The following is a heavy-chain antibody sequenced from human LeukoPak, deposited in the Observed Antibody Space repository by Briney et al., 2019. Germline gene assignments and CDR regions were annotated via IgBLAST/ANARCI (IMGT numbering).Heavy chain of an antibody. CDR2: INHSGST. V-gene: IGHV4-34*01. D-gene: IGHD3-22*01. J-gene: IGHJ6*03. CDR3: ARDSSGYYYGYYYYMDV. Sequence: SETLSLTCAVYGGSFSGYYWSWIRQPPGKGLEWIGEINHSGSTNYNPSLKGRVTISVDTSKNQFSLKLSSVTAADTAVYYCARDSSGYYYGYYYYMDVWGKGTTVTISS. CDR1: GGSFSGYY.